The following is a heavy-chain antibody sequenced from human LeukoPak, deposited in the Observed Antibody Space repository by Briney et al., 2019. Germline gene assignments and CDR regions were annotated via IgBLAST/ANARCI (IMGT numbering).Heavy chain of an antibody. J-gene: IGHJ5*02. D-gene: IGHD3-10*01. Sequence: ASVKVSCKVSGYTLTELSMHWVRQAPGKGLEWMGGFDPEDGETIYAQKFQGRVTMTEDTSTDTAYMELSSLRSEDTAVYYCATVVAMVRGVSTFFDPWGQGTLVTVSS. V-gene: IGHV1-24*01. CDR1: GYTLTELS. CDR2: FDPEDGET. CDR3: ATVVAMVRGVSTFFDP.